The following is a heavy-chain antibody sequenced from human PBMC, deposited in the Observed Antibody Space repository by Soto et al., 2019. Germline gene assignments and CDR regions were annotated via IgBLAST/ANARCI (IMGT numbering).Heavy chain of an antibody. CDR3: ARDPKDSGWDDAFDI. CDR1: GYTFTSYY. Sequence: ASVKVSCKASGYTFTSYYMHWVRQAPGQGLEWMGIINPSGGSTSYAQKFQGRVTMTRDTSTSTAYMELSSLRSDDTAMYYCARDPKDSGWDDAFDIWGQGTMVTVSS. J-gene: IGHJ3*02. CDR2: INPSGGST. V-gene: IGHV1-46*01. D-gene: IGHD6-19*01.